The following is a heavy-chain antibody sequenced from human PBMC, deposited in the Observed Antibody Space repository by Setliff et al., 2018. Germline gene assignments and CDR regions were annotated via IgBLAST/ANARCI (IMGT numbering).Heavy chain of an antibody. V-gene: IGHV4-39*02. D-gene: IGHD6-6*01. J-gene: IGHJ6*03. Sequence: SETLSLTCTVSGGSVSSSSYYWGWIRQPPGKGLEWIGTIYYSGTTYYSPSLKSRVTMSVDTSKSHFSLRLSSVTAADTAVYYCARMAVRVASRPSSPLEYYYYMDFWGKGATVTVSS. CDR2: IYYSGTT. CDR3: ARMAVRVASRPSSPLEYYYYMDF. CDR1: GGSVSSSSYY.